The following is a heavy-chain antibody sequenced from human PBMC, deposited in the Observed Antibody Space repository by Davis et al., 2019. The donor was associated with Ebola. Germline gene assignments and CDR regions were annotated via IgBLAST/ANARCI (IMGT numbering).Heavy chain of an antibody. D-gene: IGHD6-6*01. CDR1: GGSISSYY. V-gene: IGHV4-59*01. CDR2: IYYSGST. CDR3: ARDGGTWAARTHFDY. J-gene: IGHJ4*02. Sequence: PSETLSLTCTVSGGSISSYYWSWIRQPPGKGLEWIGYIYYSGSTNYNPSLKSRVTISVDTSKNQFSLKLSSVTAADTAVYYCARDGGTWAARTHFDYWGQGTLVTVSP.